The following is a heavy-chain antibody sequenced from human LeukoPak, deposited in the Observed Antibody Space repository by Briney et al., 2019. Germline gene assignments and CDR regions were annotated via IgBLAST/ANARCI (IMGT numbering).Heavy chain of an antibody. CDR3: VRAGGGWYD. Sequence: PGGSLRLSCAASGFTFSDHYMDWVRQAPGKGLEWVGRTRNKANSYTTEYAASVKGRFSISRDDSKNSLYLQMNSLKSEDTAVYYCVRAGGGWYDWGQGTLVTVSS. V-gene: IGHV3-72*01. D-gene: IGHD6-19*01. CDR1: GFTFSDHY. CDR2: TRNKANSYTT. J-gene: IGHJ4*02.